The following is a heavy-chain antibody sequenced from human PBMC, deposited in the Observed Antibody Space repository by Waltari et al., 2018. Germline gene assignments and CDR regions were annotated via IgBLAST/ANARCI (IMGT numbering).Heavy chain of an antibody. D-gene: IGHD5-12*01. J-gene: IGHJ4*02. CDR1: GYSISSGYY. CDR2: IYHSGST. CDR3: ATTRRWLQLDY. Sequence: QVQLQESGPGLVKPSETLSLTCAVSGYSISSGYYWGWIRQPPGKGLEWIGSIYHSGSTYYNPSLKSRVTISVDTSKNQFSLKLSSVTAADTAVYYCATTRRWLQLDYWGQGTLVTVSS. V-gene: IGHV4-38-2*01.